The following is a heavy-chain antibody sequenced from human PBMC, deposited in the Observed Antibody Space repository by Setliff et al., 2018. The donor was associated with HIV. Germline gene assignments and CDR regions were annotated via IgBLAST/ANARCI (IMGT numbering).Heavy chain of an antibody. CDR2: IYFSGSA. D-gene: IGHD2-21*02. Sequence: SETLSLTCTVSGDSITSGNFFWSWIRQSPGKGLEWIGYIYFSGSATHNPTLKSPVSISADTSKNQFYLTITSVTAADTAVYYCARGRVFCDGDSCYHFDYWGRGILVTVS. V-gene: IGHV4-31*01. J-gene: IGHJ4*02. CDR3: ARGRVFCDGDSCYHFDY. CDR1: GDSITSGNFF.